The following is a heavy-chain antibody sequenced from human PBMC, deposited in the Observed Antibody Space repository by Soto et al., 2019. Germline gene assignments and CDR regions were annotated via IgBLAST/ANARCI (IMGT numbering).Heavy chain of an antibody. CDR2: ISAYNGNT. J-gene: IGHJ4*02. CDR1: GYTFTSYG. V-gene: IGHV1-18*01. CDR3: ARDLSFDCSSTRCYRFSDY. D-gene: IGHD2-2*01. Sequence: ASVKVSCKASGYTFTSYGISWVRQAPGQGLEWMGWISAYNGNTNYAQKLQGRVTMTTDTSTSTAYMELRSLRSDDTAVYYCARDLSFDCSSTRCYRFSDYWGQGTLVTVSS.